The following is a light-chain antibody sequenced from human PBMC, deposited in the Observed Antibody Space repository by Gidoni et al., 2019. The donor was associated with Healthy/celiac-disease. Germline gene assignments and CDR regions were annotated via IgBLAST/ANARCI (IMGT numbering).Light chain of an antibody. Sequence: DIQMTQSPSSLSASVGDRVTITCRASQSISSYLNWYQQKPGKAPKLLIYAASSLQSGVPSRFSGSGSGTAFTLPISSLQPEDFATYYCQQSYSTPPYTFGQXTKLEIK. V-gene: IGKV1-39*01. CDR3: QQSYSTPPYT. CDR1: QSISSY. CDR2: AAS. J-gene: IGKJ2*01.